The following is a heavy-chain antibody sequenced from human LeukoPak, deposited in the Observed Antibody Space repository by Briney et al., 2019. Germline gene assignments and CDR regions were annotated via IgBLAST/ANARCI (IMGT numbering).Heavy chain of an antibody. CDR2: ISYDGSNK. V-gene: IGHV3-30*04. Sequence: PGGSLRLSCAASGFTFSSYAMHWVRQAPGKGLEWVAVISYDGSNKYYADSVKGRFTISRDNSKNTLYLQMNSLRAEDTAVYYCAKDDPYSSLTDYWGQGTLVTVSS. J-gene: IGHJ4*02. D-gene: IGHD6-6*01. CDR1: GFTFSSYA. CDR3: AKDDPYSSLTDY.